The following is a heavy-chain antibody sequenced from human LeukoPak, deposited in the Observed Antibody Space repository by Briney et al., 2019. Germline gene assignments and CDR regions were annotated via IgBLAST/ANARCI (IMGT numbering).Heavy chain of an antibody. CDR2: IYHSGST. Sequence: PSETLSLICDVSYSFFSCYHWWGWVRQAPGKGLEWIGEIYHSGSTNYNLSLKSRATISIHKSKNEFFLQLTSLTAADTAVYYCARFDGDDGRIGYYYDYWGQGTLVTVSS. CDR3: ARFDGDDGRIGYYYDY. V-gene: IGHV4-4*02. D-gene: IGHD4-17*01. CDR1: YSFFSCYHW. J-gene: IGHJ4*02.